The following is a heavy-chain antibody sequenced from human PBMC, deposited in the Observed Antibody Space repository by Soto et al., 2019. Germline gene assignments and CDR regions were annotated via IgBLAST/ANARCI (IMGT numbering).Heavy chain of an antibody. CDR1: GFTFSSYA. V-gene: IGHV3-30-3*01. J-gene: IGHJ4*02. CDR2: ISSDGSKK. D-gene: IGHD4-17*01. CDR3: ARGPLDDYGDMRY. Sequence: QVQLVESGGGVVQPGRSLRLSCAASGFTFSSYAMHWVRQAPGKGLEWVAVISSDGSKKYYADSVKGRFTISRDNSKNTLYLQMNSLRAEDTAVYYCARGPLDDYGDMRYWGQGTLVTVSS.